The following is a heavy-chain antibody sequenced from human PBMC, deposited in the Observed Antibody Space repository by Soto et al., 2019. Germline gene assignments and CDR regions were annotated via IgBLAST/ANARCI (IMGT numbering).Heavy chain of an antibody. CDR1: GFSFSNYW. V-gene: IGHV3-7*01. CDR3: ARDQVLDY. Sequence: EVQVVESGGGLVQPGGSLRLSCAASGFSFSNYWMSWVSQAPGKGLEWVANMNQDGSEKYYVDSVKGRFTISRDNAKNSIYLQMNSMRAEDTAVYYCARDQVLDYWGQGTLVTVSP. J-gene: IGHJ4*02. CDR2: MNQDGSEK.